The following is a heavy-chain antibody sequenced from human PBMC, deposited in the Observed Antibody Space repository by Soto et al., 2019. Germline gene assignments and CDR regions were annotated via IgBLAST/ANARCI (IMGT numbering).Heavy chain of an antibody. J-gene: IGHJ4*02. V-gene: IGHV3-33*01. D-gene: IGHD1-1*01. CDR1: GSTFSSYA. Sequence: QVQLVESGGGVAQPGRSLRLSCAASGSTFSSYAMHWVRQAPGKGLEWVAVIWYDGSNEDYADSVKGRFTISRDTSMNTLFLLVHSLRVEDTAVYYCEREYTVPFDRWGQGTLVTVSS. CDR3: EREYTVPFDR. CDR2: IWYDGSNE.